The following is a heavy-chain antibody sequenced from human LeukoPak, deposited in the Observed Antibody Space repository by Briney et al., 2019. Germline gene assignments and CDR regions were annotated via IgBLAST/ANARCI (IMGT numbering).Heavy chain of an antibody. V-gene: IGHV3-21*01. J-gene: IGHJ4*02. CDR3: ARVVAASSYFDY. CDR1: GFTFSSYS. D-gene: IGHD2-15*01. Sequence: GGSLRLSCAASGFTFSSYSMNWVRQAPGKGLEWVSSISSSSSYIYYADSVKGRFTISRDNAKNSLYLQMNSLRAEDTAVYYCARVVAASSYFDYWGQGTLVTVSS. CDR2: ISSSSSYI.